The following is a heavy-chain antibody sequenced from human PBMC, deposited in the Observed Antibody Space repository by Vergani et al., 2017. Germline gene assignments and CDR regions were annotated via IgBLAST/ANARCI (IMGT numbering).Heavy chain of an antibody. J-gene: IGHJ4*02. D-gene: IGHD6-13*01. CDR1: GYSFTSYW. CDR3: ARQVLSQQPHWEFDY. CDR2: IYPGDSDT. V-gene: IGHV5-51*01. Sequence: EVQLVQSGAEVKKPGESLKISCKGSGYSFTSYWIGWVRQMPGKGLEWMGIIYPGDSDTRYSPSFQGQVTIPADKSISTAYLQWSSLKASDTAMYYCARQVLSQQPHWEFDYWGQGTLVTVSS.